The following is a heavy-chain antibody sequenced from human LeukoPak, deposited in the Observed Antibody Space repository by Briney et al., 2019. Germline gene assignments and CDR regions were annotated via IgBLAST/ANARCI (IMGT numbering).Heavy chain of an antibody. V-gene: IGHV3-23*01. J-gene: IGHJ4*02. CDR1: GVTFSSYA. D-gene: IGHD6-19*01. CDR2: ISGSGGST. Sequence: PGGSLRLSCAASGVTFSSYAMSWVRQAPGQGMEWVSAISGSGGSTYYADSVKGRFTISRDNSKITLYLQMNSLRAEDTAVYYCAKDRRWLVGYFDYWGQGTVVRVSS. CDR3: AKDRRWLVGYFDY.